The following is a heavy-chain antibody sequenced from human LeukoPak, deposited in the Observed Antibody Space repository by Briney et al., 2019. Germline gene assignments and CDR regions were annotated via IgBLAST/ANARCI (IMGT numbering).Heavy chain of an antibody. Sequence: GGSLRLSCAASGFTFSTYWMTWVRLAPGKGLDWVANINQDGTEKYYAYSVRGRFTISRDNAKNSVHLQMNNLRAEDTALYYCAVLEGLSWGQGTLVTVSS. V-gene: IGHV3-7*03. CDR1: GFTFSTYW. CDR2: INQDGTEK. J-gene: IGHJ4*02. CDR3: AVLEGLS. D-gene: IGHD5-24*01.